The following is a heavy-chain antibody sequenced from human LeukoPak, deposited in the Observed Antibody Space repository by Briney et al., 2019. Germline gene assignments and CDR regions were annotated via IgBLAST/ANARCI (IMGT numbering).Heavy chain of an antibody. V-gene: IGHV3-49*04. CDR3: AKPGSSRGIAGRRPTKYYFDY. CDR1: GFTFGDYA. Sequence: GGSLRLSCTASGFTFGDYAMSWVRQAPGKGLEWVGFIRSKAYGGTTEYAASVKGRFTISRDDSKSIAYLQMNSLRAEDTAVYYCAKPGSSRGIAGRRPTKYYFDYWGQGTLVTVSS. J-gene: IGHJ4*02. D-gene: IGHD6-6*01. CDR2: IRSKAYGGTT.